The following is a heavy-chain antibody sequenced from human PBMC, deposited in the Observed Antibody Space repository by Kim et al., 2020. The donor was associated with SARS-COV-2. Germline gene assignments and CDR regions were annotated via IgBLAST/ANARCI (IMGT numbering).Heavy chain of an antibody. Sequence: HNDYAVSVESRITINPDTSKSQFSLQLNSVTPEDTTVYYCARVDRQFGFDYWGQGTLVTVSS. J-gene: IGHJ4*02. D-gene: IGHD3-10*01. CDR3: ARVDRQFGFDY. CDR2: HN. V-gene: IGHV6-1*01.